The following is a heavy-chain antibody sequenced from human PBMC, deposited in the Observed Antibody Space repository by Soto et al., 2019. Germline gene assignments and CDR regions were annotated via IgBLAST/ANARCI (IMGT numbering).Heavy chain of an antibody. D-gene: IGHD3-9*01. CDR3: ARKVLRYFDWLSNWFDP. CDR1: GGFFIGYY. J-gene: IGHJ5*02. CDR2: INHSGST. V-gene: IGHV4-34*01. Sequence: SETLFLTCAVDGGFFIGYYWSRIRQPPEKGLEWIGEINHSGSTNYNPSLKSRVTISVDTSKNQFSLKLSSVTAVDTAVYYCARKVLRYFDWLSNWFDPRGQGTLVTVSS.